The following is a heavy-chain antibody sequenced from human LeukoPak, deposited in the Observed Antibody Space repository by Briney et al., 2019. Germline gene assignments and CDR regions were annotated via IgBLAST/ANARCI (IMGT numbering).Heavy chain of an antibody. CDR3: AKSAYRSIAAAGTTAFDI. CDR1: GYTFTSYG. V-gene: IGHV1-18*01. D-gene: IGHD6-13*01. J-gene: IGHJ3*02. CDR2: ISAYNGNT. Sequence: ASVKVSCKASGYTFTSYGISWVRQAPGQGLEWMGWISAYNGNTNYAQKLQGRVTMTTDTSTSTAYMELRSLRSDDTAVYYCAKSAYRSIAAAGTTAFDIWGQGTMVTVSS.